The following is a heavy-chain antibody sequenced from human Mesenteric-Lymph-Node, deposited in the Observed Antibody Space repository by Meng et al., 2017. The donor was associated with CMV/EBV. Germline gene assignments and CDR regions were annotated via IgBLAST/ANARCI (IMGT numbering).Heavy chain of an antibody. J-gene: IGHJ4*02. CDR3: TGDSVSNPNLDY. D-gene: IGHD3-10*01. CDR2: IYRGDNT. V-gene: IGHV3-66*01. Sequence: VHLVGCGGGLAQPGGSLRLSCAASGFNVRDKYMSWVRQAPGKGLEWVCIIYRGDNTYYIDSVKDRFTVSRDNSKNTMYLQMNSLRVEDTAVYYCTGDSVSNPNLDYWGQGTLVTVSS. CDR1: GFNVRDKY.